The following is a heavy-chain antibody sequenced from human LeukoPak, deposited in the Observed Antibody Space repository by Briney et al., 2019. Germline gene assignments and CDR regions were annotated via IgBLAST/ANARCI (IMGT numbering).Heavy chain of an antibody. D-gene: IGHD3-16*01. V-gene: IGHV1-8*01. CDR1: GYTFTSYY. J-gene: IGHJ6*03. CDR3: ARGGGGLTFYYYFMDV. CDR2: MNPNTGNT. Sequence: ASVKVSCKASGYTFTSYYMHWVRQAPGQGLEWMGWMNPNTGNTGFAQKFQGRVTMTRNTSISTAYMELSSLRSEDTAVYFCARGGGGLTFYYYFMDVWGKGTTVTISS.